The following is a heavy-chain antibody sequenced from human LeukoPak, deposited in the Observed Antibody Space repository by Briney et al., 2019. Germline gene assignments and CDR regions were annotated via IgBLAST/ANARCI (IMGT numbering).Heavy chain of an antibody. J-gene: IGHJ3*02. CDR3: ARGLRYCSSTSCPELDDAFDI. CDR2: VNPNSGNT. CDR1: GYSFSSHD. D-gene: IGHD2-2*01. Sequence: ASVKVSCKASGYSFSSHDINWVRQATGQGLEWMGWVNPNSGNTGYAQKFQGRVTITRNTSISTAYMELSSLRSEDTAVYYCARGLRYCSSTSCPELDDAFDIWGQGTMVTVSS. V-gene: IGHV1-8*01.